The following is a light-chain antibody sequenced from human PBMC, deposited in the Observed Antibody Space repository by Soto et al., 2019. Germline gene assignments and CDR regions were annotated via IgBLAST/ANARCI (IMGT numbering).Light chain of an antibody. CDR1: QSVSSAY. Sequence: IVLTQYPGTLSLSPGERATLSCRPSQSVSSAYLAWYQQKPGQGPRLLLYAASHGATGIPDRFSGSGSGTDFTLTISRLEPEDFAVYYCQHYGTSWTFGQGTKVEIK. J-gene: IGKJ1*01. CDR3: QHYGTSWT. CDR2: AAS. V-gene: IGKV3-20*01.